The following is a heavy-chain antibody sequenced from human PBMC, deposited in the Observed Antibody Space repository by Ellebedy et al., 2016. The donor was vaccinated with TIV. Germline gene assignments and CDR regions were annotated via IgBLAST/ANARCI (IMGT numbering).Heavy chain of an antibody. V-gene: IGHV3-33*01. CDR3: ARAGYDFWSGFYLRDWFDP. Sequence: GGSLRLXXAASGFTFSNYGMHWVRQTPGKGLEWVAVIWYDGSNKYYADSVKGRFTISRDNSKNTLDLQMNSLRVEDTAVYYCARAGYDFWSGFYLRDWFDPWGQGTLVTVSS. CDR1: GFTFSNYG. D-gene: IGHD3-3*01. J-gene: IGHJ5*02. CDR2: IWYDGSNK.